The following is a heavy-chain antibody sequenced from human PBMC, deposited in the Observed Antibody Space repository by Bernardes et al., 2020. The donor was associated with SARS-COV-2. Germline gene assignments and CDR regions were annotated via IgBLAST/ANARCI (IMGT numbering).Heavy chain of an antibody. CDR3: TSTFYYDSSVDR. CDR2: IKSKRDGGSA. CDR1: GFTFSGVW. J-gene: IGHJ4*02. V-gene: IGHV3-15*01. Sequence: GGSLRLSCAASGFTFSGVWMSWVRQAPGKGLEWLGRIKSKRDGGSADYAAPVEGRFTISRDDSKNTLYLQMSSLKTEDTAVYYCTSTFYYDSSVDRWGQGTLVTVSS. D-gene: IGHD3-22*01.